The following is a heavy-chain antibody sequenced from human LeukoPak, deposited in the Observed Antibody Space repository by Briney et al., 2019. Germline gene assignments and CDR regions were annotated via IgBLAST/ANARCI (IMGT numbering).Heavy chain of an antibody. D-gene: IGHD1-26*01. CDR3: ARRRYSGSYSFDP. V-gene: IGHV3-7*01. Sequence: PGGSLRLSCAGSKFTFSTYWMSWVRQAPGKGLEWVANIKQDGSEKYYVDSVKGRFTISRDNAKNSLYLQMNSLRAEDTAVYYCARRRYSGSYSFDPWGQGTLVTVSS. CDR2: IKQDGSEK. CDR1: KFTFSTYW. J-gene: IGHJ5*02.